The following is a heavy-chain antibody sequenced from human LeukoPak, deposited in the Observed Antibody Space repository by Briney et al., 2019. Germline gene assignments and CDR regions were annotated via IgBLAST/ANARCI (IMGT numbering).Heavy chain of an antibody. CDR1: GDSVSSNSAT. CDR2: TYYRSKWYN. V-gene: IGHV6-1*01. CDR3: ARHERLWYRLDY. D-gene: IGHD3-10*01. J-gene: IGHJ4*02. Sequence: SQTLSLTCAISGDSVSSNSATWNWIRQSPSRGLEWLGRTYYRSKWYNDYAVSVKSRITINPDTSKNQFSLKLSSVTAADTAVYYCARHERLWYRLDYWGQGTLVTVSS.